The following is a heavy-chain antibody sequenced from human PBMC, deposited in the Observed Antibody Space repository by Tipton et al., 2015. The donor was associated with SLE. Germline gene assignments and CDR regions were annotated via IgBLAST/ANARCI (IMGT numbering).Heavy chain of an antibody. CDR1: GGSFSGYY. Sequence: LRLSCAVYGGSFSGYYWSWIRQPPGKGLEWIGEINHSGSTNYNPSLKSRVTISVDTSKNQFSLKLSSVTAADTAVYYCARGRITSLPMDAWGKGTTVTVSS. V-gene: IGHV4-34*01. CDR3: ARGRITSLPMDA. J-gene: IGHJ6*03. D-gene: IGHD3-16*01. CDR2: INHSGST.